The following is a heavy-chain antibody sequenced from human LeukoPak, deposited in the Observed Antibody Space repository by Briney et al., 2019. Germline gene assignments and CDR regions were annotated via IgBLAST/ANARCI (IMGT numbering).Heavy chain of an antibody. D-gene: IGHD3-22*01. CDR3: ARGAAAVGYYYDSSGYYRGSWFDP. J-gene: IGHJ5*02. Sequence: SGTLSLTCAVSGGSISSSNWWSWVRQPPGKGLEWIGEIYHSGSTNYNPSLKSRVTISVDRSKNQFSLKLSSVTAADTAVYYCARGAAAVGYYYDSSGYYRGSWFDPWGQGTLVTVSS. CDR2: IYHSGST. V-gene: IGHV4-4*02. CDR1: GGSISSSNW.